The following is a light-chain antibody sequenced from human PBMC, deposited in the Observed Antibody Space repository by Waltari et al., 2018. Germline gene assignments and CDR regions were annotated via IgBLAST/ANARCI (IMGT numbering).Light chain of an antibody. CDR1: QSISKY. V-gene: IGKV3-20*01. CDR2: DAS. Sequence: EIVLTQSPGTLSLSPGERATVSCRASQSISKYLAWYRLKPGQAPRLLIYDASKRATGLPDRFSASGSGTDFSLTISRLEPEDFAVYYCQHYVRLPVTFGQGTKVEIK. J-gene: IGKJ1*01. CDR3: QHYVRLPVT.